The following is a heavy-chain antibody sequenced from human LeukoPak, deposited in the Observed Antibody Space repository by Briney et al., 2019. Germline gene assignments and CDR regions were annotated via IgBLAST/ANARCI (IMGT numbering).Heavy chain of an antibody. CDR3: ARGQRGSGFDY. CDR2: ISSNGGST. Sequence: PGGSLRLSCAASGFTFSSYAMHWVRQAPGKGLEYVSAISSNGGSTYYANFVKGRFTISRDDCKNTLYLQMGSLRAEDMAVYYCARGQRGSGFDYWGQGTLVTVSS. D-gene: IGHD3-10*01. CDR1: GFTFSSYA. J-gene: IGHJ4*02. V-gene: IGHV3-64*01.